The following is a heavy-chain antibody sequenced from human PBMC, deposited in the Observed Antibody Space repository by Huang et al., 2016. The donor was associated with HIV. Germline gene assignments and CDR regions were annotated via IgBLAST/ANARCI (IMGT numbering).Heavy chain of an antibody. V-gene: IGHV3-30*04. CDR1: GFTFSSYA. Sequence: QERLVESGGGVVQPGRSLRLSCAASGFTFSSYAMHWVRQAPGKGLEWVAVISYDGSNQHYVDSVKGRFTISRDNSKKILYLQMNSLRMGDTAVYYCARGSAGVLWFGEMWGQGTLVTVSS. CDR2: ISYDGSNQ. CDR3: ARGSAGVLWFGEM. J-gene: IGHJ4*02. D-gene: IGHD3-10*01.